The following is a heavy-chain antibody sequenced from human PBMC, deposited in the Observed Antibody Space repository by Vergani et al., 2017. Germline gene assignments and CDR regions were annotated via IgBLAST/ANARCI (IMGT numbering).Heavy chain of an antibody. CDR3: VRDMIGGSGWSYYYYYGMDV. Sequence: QVQLQESGPGLVKPSETLSLTCTVSGGSISSYYWSWIRQPPGKGLEWIGYIYYSGSTNYNPSLKSRVTISVDTSKNQFSLKLSSVTAADTAVYYCVRDMIGGSGWSYYYYYGMDVWGQGTTVTVSS. CDR1: GGSISSYY. V-gene: IGHV4-59*01. D-gene: IGHD6-19*01. J-gene: IGHJ6*02. CDR2: IYYSGST.